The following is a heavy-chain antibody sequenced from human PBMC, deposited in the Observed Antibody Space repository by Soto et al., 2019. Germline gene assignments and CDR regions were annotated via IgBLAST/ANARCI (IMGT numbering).Heavy chain of an antibody. Sequence: QVQLQQSGPGLVKPSQTLSLTCAISGDSVSSNSAAWNWIRQSPSRGLEWLGRTYYRSKWYNDYAVSVKSRIIINPDTSKNQFSLQLNSVTPEDTAVYYCARDRLRFLEWLSHPNYYYGMDVWGQGTTVTVSS. CDR3: ARDRLRFLEWLSHPNYYYGMDV. CDR1: GDSVSSNSAA. CDR2: TYYRSKWYN. D-gene: IGHD3-3*01. J-gene: IGHJ6*02. V-gene: IGHV6-1*01.